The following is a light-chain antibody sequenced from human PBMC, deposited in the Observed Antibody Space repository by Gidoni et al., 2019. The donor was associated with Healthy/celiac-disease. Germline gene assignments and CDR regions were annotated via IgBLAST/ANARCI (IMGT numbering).Light chain of an antibody. CDR1: SSNIGSNY. Sequence: QSVLTHPPSASGTPGQRVTIPCSGSSSNIGSNYVYWYQQLPGTAPKLPIYRNNQRPSGVPDRFSGSKSGTSASLAISGLRSEDEADYYCAAWDDSLSGRDVFGTGTKVTVL. CDR3: AAWDDSLSGRDV. J-gene: IGLJ1*01. V-gene: IGLV1-47*01. CDR2: RNN.